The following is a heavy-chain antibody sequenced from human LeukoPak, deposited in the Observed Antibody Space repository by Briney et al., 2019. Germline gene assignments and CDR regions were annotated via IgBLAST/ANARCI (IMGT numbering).Heavy chain of an antibody. CDR3: ARVSERAAAGPGIDY. D-gene: IGHD6-13*01. J-gene: IGHJ4*02. CDR1: GYTFTSYG. Sequence: ASVKVSCKASGYTFTSYGISWVRQAPGQGLEWMGWISAYNGNTNYAQKLQGRVTMTTDTSTSTAYMELRSLRSDDTAVYYCARVSERAAAGPGIDYWGQGTLVTVSS. V-gene: IGHV1-18*01. CDR2: ISAYNGNT.